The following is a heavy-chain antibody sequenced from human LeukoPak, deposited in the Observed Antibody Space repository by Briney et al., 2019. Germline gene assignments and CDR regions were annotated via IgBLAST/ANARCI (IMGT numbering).Heavy chain of an antibody. CDR1: GYTFTGYY. CDR2: INPNSGGT. V-gene: IGHV1-2*02. D-gene: IGHD3-3*01. Sequence: GASVKVSCKASGYTFTGYYMHWVRQAPGQGLEWMGWINPNSGGTNYAQKFQGRVTMTRDTSISTAYMELSRLRSDDTAAYYCARVKARVVTPYYYGMDVWGQGTTVTVSS. J-gene: IGHJ6*02. CDR3: ARVKARVVTPYYYGMDV.